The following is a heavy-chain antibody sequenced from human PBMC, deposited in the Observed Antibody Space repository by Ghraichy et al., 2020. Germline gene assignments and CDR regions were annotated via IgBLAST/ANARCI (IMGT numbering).Heavy chain of an antibody. D-gene: IGHD2-2*01. CDR1: GFTFSIYA. J-gene: IGHJ4*02. CDR3: ATTSAVGCTSTSCYLLY. CDR2: ISGSGGST. Sequence: GESLNISCAASGFTFSIYAMSWVRQAPGKGLEWVSAISGSGGSTYYADSVKGRFTISRDNSKNTLFLQMNSLRAEDTAVYYCATTSAVGCTSTSCYLLYWGQGTLVTVSS. V-gene: IGHV3-23*01.